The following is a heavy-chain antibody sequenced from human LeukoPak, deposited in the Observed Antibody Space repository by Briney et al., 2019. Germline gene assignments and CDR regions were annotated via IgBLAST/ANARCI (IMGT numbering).Heavy chain of an antibody. J-gene: IGHJ4*02. V-gene: IGHV3-48*01. CDR2: ISSSRTTI. CDR1: GFTFSGHS. Sequence: PGGSLRLSCAASGFTFSGHSMSWVRLAPGKGLEWVSYISSSRTTIYYADSVKGRFTISRDNARNSLYLEMKSLRAEDTAVYYCARAALPSSHYFDYCGQGALVTVYS. CDR3: ARAALPSSHYFDY.